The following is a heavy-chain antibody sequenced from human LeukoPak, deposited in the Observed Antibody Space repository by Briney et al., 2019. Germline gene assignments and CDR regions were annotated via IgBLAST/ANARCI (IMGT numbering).Heavy chain of an antibody. CDR2: ISSSGSTI. CDR1: GFTFSSYE. J-gene: IGHJ4*02. V-gene: IGHV3-48*03. D-gene: IGHD2-21*02. CDR3: AKDLWSVATLTLDY. Sequence: GSLRLSCAASGFTFSSYEMNWVRQAPGKGLEWVSYISSSGSTIYYADSVKGRFTISRDNSKNTLYLQVNSLRAEDTAVYYCAKDLWSVATLTLDYWGQGTLVTVSS.